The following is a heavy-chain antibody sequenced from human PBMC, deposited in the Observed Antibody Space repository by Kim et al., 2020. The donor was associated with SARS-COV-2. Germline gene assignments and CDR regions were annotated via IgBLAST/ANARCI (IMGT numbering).Heavy chain of an antibody. D-gene: IGHD1-26*01. V-gene: IGHV4-59*13. Sequence: SETLSLTCTVSGGSFGTSYWSWIRQPPGKGLEWIGYIYYTGSVNYNPSLKRRVTVSMDRSKNQFSLNLTSVTAADTAVYYCARGVRTGDWGVYWDWFDPWGQGTLVTVSS. CDR3: ARGVRTGDWGVYWDWFDP. CDR2: IYYTGSV. CDR1: GGSFGTSY. J-gene: IGHJ5*02.